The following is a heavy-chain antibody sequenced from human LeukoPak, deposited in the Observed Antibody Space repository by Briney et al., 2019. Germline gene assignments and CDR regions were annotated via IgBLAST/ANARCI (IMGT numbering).Heavy chain of an antibody. CDR2: IIPIFGTA. J-gene: IGHJ3*02. CDR1: GGTFSSYA. D-gene: IGHD6-6*01. Sequence: SVKVSCKASGGTFSSYAISWVRQAPGQGLEWMGGIIPIFGTANYAQKFQGRVTITADESTSTAYMELSSLRSEDTAVYYCARDYYSSSSPNAFDIWGQGTMVTVSS. CDR3: ARDYYSSSSPNAFDI. V-gene: IGHV1-69*13.